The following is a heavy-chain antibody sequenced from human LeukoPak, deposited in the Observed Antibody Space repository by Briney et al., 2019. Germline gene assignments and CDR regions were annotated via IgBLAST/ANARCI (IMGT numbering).Heavy chain of an antibody. D-gene: IGHD3-10*01. CDR1: GFTFSSYA. J-gene: IGHJ4*02. CDR3: ARGGPGSFNY. V-gene: IGHV3-23*01. CDR2: ISGSGCST. Sequence: PGGSLRLSCAASGFTFSSYAMSWVRQAPGKGLEWVSAISGSGCSTNYADSVKGRFTISRDNAKNTLYLQVNSLRAEDTAVYYCARGGPGSFNYWGQGTLVSVSS.